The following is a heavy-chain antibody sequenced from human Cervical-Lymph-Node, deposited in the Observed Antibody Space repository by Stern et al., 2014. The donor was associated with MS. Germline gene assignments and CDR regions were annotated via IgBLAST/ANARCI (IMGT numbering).Heavy chain of an antibody. CDR3: ATPAAVTVGCMDV. CDR1: GGTFSSLA. D-gene: IGHD2-21*02. Sequence: VQLVESGAEAMKPGSSVKVSCKASGGTFSSLAINWVRQAPGQGLEWVGGIIPIFDTPNYARQFKGRVTITADESTKTAHLELSSLRSDDTAVYYCATPAAVTVGCMDVWGQGTTVIVSS. CDR2: IIPIFDTP. V-gene: IGHV1-69*01. J-gene: IGHJ6*02.